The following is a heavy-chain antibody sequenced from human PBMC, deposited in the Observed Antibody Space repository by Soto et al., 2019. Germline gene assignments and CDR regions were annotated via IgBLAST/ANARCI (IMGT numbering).Heavy chain of an antibody. D-gene: IGHD1-26*01. V-gene: IGHV3-21*01. CDR2: ISSSSSYI. CDR3: ARDHSMPLGATPWAFDI. J-gene: IGHJ3*02. Sequence: PGGSLRLSCAASGFTFSSYSMNWVRQAPGKGLEWVSSISSSSSYIYYADSVKGRFTISRDNAKNSLYLQMNSLRAEDTAVYYCARDHSMPLGATPWAFDIWGQGTMVTVSS. CDR1: GFTFSSYS.